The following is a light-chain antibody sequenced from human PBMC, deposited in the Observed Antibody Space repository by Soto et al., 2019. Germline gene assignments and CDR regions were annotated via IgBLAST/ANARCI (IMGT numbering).Light chain of an antibody. CDR3: QQYGSSPLT. CDR2: DAS. CDR1: QSVGNNS. Sequence: EIVLTQSPGNLSLSPGERATLSCRACQSVGNNSLVWYQQKPGQPPRFLMYDASTRATGIPDRFSGSGSGTDFTLTISRLEPEHFALYYCQQYGSSPLTFGVGTTVEIK. J-gene: IGKJ4*01. V-gene: IGKV3-20*01.